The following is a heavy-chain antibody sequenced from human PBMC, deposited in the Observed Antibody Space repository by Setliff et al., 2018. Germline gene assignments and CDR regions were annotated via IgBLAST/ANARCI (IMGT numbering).Heavy chain of an antibody. D-gene: IGHD5-12*01. V-gene: IGHV1-18*01. Sequence: ASVKVSCKASGYNFKTYAISWVRQAPGQGLEWMGFISLYDGHTNYAQNFQGRLTVTTDTSTSTAYMELSSLRFDDTAVYYCARGDPAERYEYWGQGTLVTVSS. CDR1: GYNFKTYA. CDR2: ISLYDGHT. J-gene: IGHJ1*01. CDR3: ARGDPAERYEY.